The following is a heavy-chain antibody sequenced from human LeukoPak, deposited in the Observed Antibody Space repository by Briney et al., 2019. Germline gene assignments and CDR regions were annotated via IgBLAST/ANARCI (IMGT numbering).Heavy chain of an antibody. Sequence: GGSLRLSCAASGFTFSTYSMHWVRQDPGKGLESVSAISSDGTSTYYANSLKGRFTISRDNSKYTLYLQMVSLRPEDTAVYYCAREAPPGSFDYWGQGTLVTVSS. CDR2: ISSDGTST. CDR1: GFTFSTYS. V-gene: IGHV3-64*01. CDR3: AREAPPGSFDY. J-gene: IGHJ4*02. D-gene: IGHD6-19*01.